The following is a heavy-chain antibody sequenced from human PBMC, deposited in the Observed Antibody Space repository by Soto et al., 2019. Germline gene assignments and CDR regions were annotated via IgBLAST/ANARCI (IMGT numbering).Heavy chain of an antibody. CDR1: GGTFSSYT. J-gene: IGHJ6*03. CDR3: ARSGPITIFGVVTYYYYMDV. V-gene: IGHV1-69*02. CDR2: IIPILGIA. Sequence: SVKVSCKASGGTFSSYTISWARQAPGQGLEWMGRIIPILGIANYAQKFQGRVTITADKSTSTAYMELSSLRSEDTAVYYCARSGPITIFGVVTYYYYMDVWGKGTTVTVSS. D-gene: IGHD3-3*01.